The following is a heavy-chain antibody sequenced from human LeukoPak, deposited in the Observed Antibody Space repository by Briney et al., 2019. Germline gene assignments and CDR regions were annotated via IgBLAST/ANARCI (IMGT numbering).Heavy chain of an antibody. Sequence: WASVKVSCKASGYTFTSYGISWVRQAPGQGLEWMGWISAYNGNTNYAQKLQGRVTMTTDTSTSTAYMELRSLRSDDTAVYYCAAGNYYDSSGYYHLGYFDYWGQGTLVTVSS. CDR3: AAGNYYDSSGYYHLGYFDY. D-gene: IGHD3-22*01. CDR1: GYTFTSYG. J-gene: IGHJ4*02. V-gene: IGHV1-18*01. CDR2: ISAYNGNT.